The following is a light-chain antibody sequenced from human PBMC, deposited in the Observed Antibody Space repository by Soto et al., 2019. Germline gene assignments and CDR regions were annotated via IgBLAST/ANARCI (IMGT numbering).Light chain of an antibody. CDR1: SSNIGAGYD. V-gene: IGLV1-40*01. Sequence: QSVLTQPPSVSGAPGQRVTISCTGSSSNIGAGYDVHWYQQLPGTAPKLLIYGNSNRPSGVPDRFSGSKSGTSASLAITGLQAGDEADYYCQSSDSSLSGWVFGGGTKLTVL. CDR3: QSSDSSLSGWV. J-gene: IGLJ3*02. CDR2: GNS.